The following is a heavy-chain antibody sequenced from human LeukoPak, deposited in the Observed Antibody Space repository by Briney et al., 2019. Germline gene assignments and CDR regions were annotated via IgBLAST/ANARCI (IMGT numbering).Heavy chain of an antibody. CDR2: IYYSGST. CDR1: GGSISSYY. CDR3: ARTRVTRGAFDI. Sequence: PSETLSLTCTVSGGSISSYYWSWIRQPPGKGLEWIGYIYYSGSTNYNPSLKSRVTISVDTSKNQFSLKLSSVTAADTAVYYCARTRVTRGAFDIWGKGKMVTVSS. D-gene: IGHD4-17*01. J-gene: IGHJ3*02. V-gene: IGHV4-59*01.